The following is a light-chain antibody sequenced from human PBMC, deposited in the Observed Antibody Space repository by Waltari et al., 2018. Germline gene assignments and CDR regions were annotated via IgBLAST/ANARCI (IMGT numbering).Light chain of an antibody. CDR3: QQYHTYKM. V-gene: IGKV1-5*03. CDR1: QSISTW. CDR2: KAS. J-gene: IGKJ1*01. Sequence: DIQMTQSPSSLSASVGDTVTIPCRASQSISTWLAWFQLKPGKAPKLLIYKASNLESGVPSRFSGSGSGTEFTLTISSLQPDDSATYYCQQYHTYKMFGQGTKVEI.